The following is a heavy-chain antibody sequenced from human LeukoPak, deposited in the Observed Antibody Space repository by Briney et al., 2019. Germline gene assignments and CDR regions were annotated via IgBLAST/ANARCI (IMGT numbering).Heavy chain of an antibody. V-gene: IGHV3-21*01. CDR3: ARVGGYSGYDLAFEHYYYYMDV. J-gene: IGHJ6*03. CDR2: ISSSSSYI. D-gene: IGHD5-12*01. CDR1: GFTFSSYS. Sequence: GGSLRPSCAASGFTFSSYSTNWVRQAPGKGLEWVSSISSSSSYIYYADSVKGRFTTSRDNAKNSLYLQMNSLRAEDTAVYYCARVGGYSGYDLAFEHYYYYMDVWGKGTTVTVSS.